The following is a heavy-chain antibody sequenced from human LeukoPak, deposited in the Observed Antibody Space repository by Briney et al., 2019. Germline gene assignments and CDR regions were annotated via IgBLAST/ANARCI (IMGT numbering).Heavy chain of an antibody. CDR1: GFTFSSYA. D-gene: IGHD6-19*01. J-gene: IGHJ4*02. CDR2: ISNSGGST. V-gene: IGHV3-23*01. Sequence: PGGSLRLSCAASGFTFSSYAMSWVRQAPGKGLEWVSTISNSGGSTYYADSVKGRFTISRDNSKNTLYLQMSSLRAEDTAVYYCAKRSSGIAVAGTRWYFDYWGQGTLVTVSS. CDR3: AKRSSGIAVAGTRWYFDY.